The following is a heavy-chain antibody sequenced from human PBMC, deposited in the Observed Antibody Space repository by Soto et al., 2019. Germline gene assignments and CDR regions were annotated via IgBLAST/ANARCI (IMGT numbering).Heavy chain of an antibody. CDR2: INSDGSST. D-gene: IGHD6-19*01. CDR1: GFTFSSYW. V-gene: IGHV3-74*01. CDR3: ARGIAVAGTEVWFDP. J-gene: IGHJ5*02. Sequence: GGSLRLSCAASGFTFSSYWMHWVRQAPGKGLVWVSRINSDGSSTSYADSVKGRFTISRDNAKNTLYLQMNSLRAEDTAVYYCARGIAVAGTEVWFDPWGQGTLVTVSS.